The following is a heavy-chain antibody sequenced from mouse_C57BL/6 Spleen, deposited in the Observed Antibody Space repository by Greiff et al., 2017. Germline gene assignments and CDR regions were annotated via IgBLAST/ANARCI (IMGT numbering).Heavy chain of an antibody. CDR3: ARLANYYGSRPFAY. D-gene: IGHD1-1*01. J-gene: IGHJ3*01. CDR2: INPYNGGT. V-gene: IGHV1-19*01. CDR1: GYTFTDYY. Sequence: VQLQQSGPVLVKPGASVKMSCKASGYTFTDYYMNWVKQSHAKSLEWIGVINPYNGGTSYNQKFKGKATLTVDKSSSTAYMELNSLTSEDSAVYYCARLANYYGSRPFAYWGQGTLVTVSA.